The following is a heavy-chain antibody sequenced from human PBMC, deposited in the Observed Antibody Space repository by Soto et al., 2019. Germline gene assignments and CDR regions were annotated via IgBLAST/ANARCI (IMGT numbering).Heavy chain of an antibody. CDR1: GGSISSYY. J-gene: IGHJ5*02. CDR3: ARQGSGDSSGYYYWFDP. CDR2: IYYSGST. V-gene: IGHV4-59*08. D-gene: IGHD3-22*01. Sequence: SETLSLTCTVSGGSISSYYWSWIRQPPGKGLEWIGYIYYSGSTNYNPSLKSRVTISVDTSKNQFSLKLSSVTAADTAVYYCARQGSGDSSGYYYWFDPWGQGTLVTVSS.